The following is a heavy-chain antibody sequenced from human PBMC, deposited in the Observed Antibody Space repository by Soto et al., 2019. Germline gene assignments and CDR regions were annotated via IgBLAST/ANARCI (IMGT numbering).Heavy chain of an antibody. CDR2: INSDGSIT. J-gene: IGHJ5*02. Sequence: SCKASGYTFTSYAMHWVRQAPGKGLVWVSRINSDGSITNYADSVKGRFTISRDNAENTLYPQMNSLRAEDTAVYYCARVRYYDSGSSINWFDPWGQGTLVTVSS. D-gene: IGHD3-10*01. V-gene: IGHV3-74*01. CDR1: GYTFTSYA. CDR3: ARVRYYDSGSSINWFDP.